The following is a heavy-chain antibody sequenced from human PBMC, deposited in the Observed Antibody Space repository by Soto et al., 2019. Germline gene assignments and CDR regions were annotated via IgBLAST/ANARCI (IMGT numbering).Heavy chain of an antibody. CDR1: GGTFSSYA. V-gene: IGHV1-69*13. Sequence: ASVKVSCKASGGTFSSYAISWVRQAPGQGLEWMGGIIPIFGTANYAQKFQGRVTITADESTSTAYMELSSLRSEDTAVYYCAVFGVVIRTLDYWGQGTLVTVSS. CDR2: IIPIFGTA. D-gene: IGHD3-3*01. J-gene: IGHJ4*02. CDR3: AVFGVVIRTLDY.